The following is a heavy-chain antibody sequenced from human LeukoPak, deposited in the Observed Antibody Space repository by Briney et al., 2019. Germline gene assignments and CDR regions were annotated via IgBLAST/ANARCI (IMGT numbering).Heavy chain of an antibody. D-gene: IGHD2-2*01. CDR3: AKDNPIEEAPGLGPGH. CDR1: GFDFNRHG. V-gene: IGHV3-30*02. CDR2: IQYHGSDI. J-gene: IGHJ4*02. Sequence: GGSLRLSCAASGFDFNRHGMDWVRQAPGKGLEWVAFIQYHGSDIFYADSVKGRFTISRDNSKNTLYLQMNSLRAEDTAVYYCAKDNPIEEAPGLGPGHWGQGTLVTVSS.